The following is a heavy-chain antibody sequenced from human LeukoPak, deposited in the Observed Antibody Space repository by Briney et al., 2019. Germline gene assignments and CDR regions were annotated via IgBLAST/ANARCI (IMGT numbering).Heavy chain of an antibody. CDR2: IWYDGSNK. CDR1: GFTFSSYG. Sequence: QPGRSLRLSCAASGFTFSSYGMHWVRQAPGKGLEWVAVIWYDGSNKYYAGSVKGRFTISRDNSKNTLYLQMNSLRAEDTAVYYCARVVYDFWSGYLPGGYYYYYMDVWGKGTTVTVSS. J-gene: IGHJ6*03. V-gene: IGHV3-33*01. D-gene: IGHD3-3*01. CDR3: ARVVYDFWSGYLPGGYYYYYMDV.